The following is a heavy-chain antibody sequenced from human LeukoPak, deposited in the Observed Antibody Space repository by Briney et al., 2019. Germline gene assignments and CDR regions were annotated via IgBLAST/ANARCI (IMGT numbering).Heavy chain of an antibody. Sequence: VASVKVSCKASGYTFTSYGISWVRQAPGQGLEWMGWISAYNGNTNYAQKLQGRVTMTTDTSTSTAYMELRSLRSDDTAVYYCARSPGFFTIFGVVIGGYFDYWGQGTLVTVSS. CDR3: ARSPGFFTIFGVVIGGYFDY. CDR1: GYTFTSYG. CDR2: ISAYNGNT. V-gene: IGHV1-18*01. J-gene: IGHJ4*02. D-gene: IGHD3-3*01.